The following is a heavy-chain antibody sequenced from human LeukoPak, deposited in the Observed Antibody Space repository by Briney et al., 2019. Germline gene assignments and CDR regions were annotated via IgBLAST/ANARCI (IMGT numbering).Heavy chain of an antibody. D-gene: IGHD4-17*01. CDR3: ASGFTVTTRDAFDI. CDR1: GGSFSGYY. CDR2: INHSGST. V-gene: IGHV4-34*01. J-gene: IGHJ3*02. Sequence: SETLSLTCAVYGGSFSGYYWSWIRQPPGKGLEWIGEINHSGSTNYNPSLKSRVTISVDKSKNQFSLKLSSVTAADTAVYYCASGFTVTTRDAFDIWGQGTMVTVSS.